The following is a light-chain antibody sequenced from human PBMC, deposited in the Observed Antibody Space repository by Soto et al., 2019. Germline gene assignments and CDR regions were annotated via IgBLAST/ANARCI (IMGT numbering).Light chain of an antibody. J-gene: IGKJ3*01. V-gene: IGKV1-39*01. CDR2: GAS. CDR3: QQTSAAPFT. Sequence: DIQMAQSPSSLSASVGDTITITCRASRNINTYLNWYQQKPGKAPKLLIFGASSLQSGVPSRFSDSGSMTDFTLTINSLQPEDFATYCCQQTSAAPFTFGPGTKVDIK. CDR1: RNINTY.